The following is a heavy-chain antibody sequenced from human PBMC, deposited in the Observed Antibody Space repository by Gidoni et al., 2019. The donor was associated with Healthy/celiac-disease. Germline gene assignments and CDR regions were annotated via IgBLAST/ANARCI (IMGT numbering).Heavy chain of an antibody. D-gene: IGHD3-22*01. J-gene: IGHJ3*02. V-gene: IGHV1-69*06. Sequence: QVQLVQSGAEVKKPGSSVKVSCKASGGTFSSYAISWVRQAPGQGLEWMGGIIPTFGTANYAQKFQGRVTITADKSTSTAYMELSSLRSEDTAVYYCARAYDSSGYYYESSFFDIWGQGTMVTVSS. CDR3: ARAYDSSGYYYESSFFDI. CDR1: GGTFSSYA. CDR2: IIPTFGTA.